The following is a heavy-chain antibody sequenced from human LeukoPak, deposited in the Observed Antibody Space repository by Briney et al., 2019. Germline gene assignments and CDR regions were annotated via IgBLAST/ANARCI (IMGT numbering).Heavy chain of an antibody. CDR3: ARIRDGYNDAYDI. CDR1: GYTFTKYY. Sequence: GASVKVSCKASGYTFTKYYIHWVRQAPGQGLEWMGLINPGGDNTNYAQNFQGRGTMTRDTSTSTVYMELSSLRSEDTAIYYCARIRDGYNDAYDIRGQGTVVTVPS. D-gene: IGHD5-24*01. V-gene: IGHV1-46*01. J-gene: IGHJ3*02. CDR2: INPGGDNT.